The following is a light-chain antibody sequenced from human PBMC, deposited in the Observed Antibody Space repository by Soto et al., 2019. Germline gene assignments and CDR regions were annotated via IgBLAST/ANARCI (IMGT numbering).Light chain of an antibody. V-gene: IGKV3-15*01. CDR2: GAS. CDR3: LQYNNWPKT. Sequence: EIVMTQSPATLSVSPGEXATLSCRASXSVSSNLAWYQQKPGQAPRLLIYGASTRATGIPARFSGTGSGTEFTLTISSLQSEDFAVYYCLQYNNWPKTFGQGTKVEIK. CDR1: XSVSSN. J-gene: IGKJ1*01.